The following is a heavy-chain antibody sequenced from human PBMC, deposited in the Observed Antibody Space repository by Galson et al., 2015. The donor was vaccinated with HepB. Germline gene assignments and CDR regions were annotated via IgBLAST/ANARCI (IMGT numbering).Heavy chain of an antibody. J-gene: IGHJ4*02. V-gene: IGHV3-48*03. CDR2: ISSSGSTI. CDR1: GFTFSSYE. Sequence: SLRLSCAASGFTFSSYEMNWVRQAPGKGLEWVSYISSSGSTIYYADSVKGRFTISRDNAKNSLYLQMNSLRAEDTAVYYCARRDVAYSGSFQTRDDYWGQGTLVTVSS. CDR3: ARRDVAYSGSFQTRDDY. D-gene: IGHD1-26*01.